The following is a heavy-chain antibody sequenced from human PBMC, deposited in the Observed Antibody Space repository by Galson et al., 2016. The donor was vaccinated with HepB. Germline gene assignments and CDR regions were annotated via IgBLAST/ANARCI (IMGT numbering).Heavy chain of an antibody. CDR2: ITNKGGST. J-gene: IGHJ4*02. CDR3: VKGTGAYGSGKDY. V-gene: IGHV3-64D*06. CDR1: GFTFSSHS. D-gene: IGHD3-10*01. Sequence: SLRLSCAASGFTFSSHSMHWVRQTPGKGLEYVAGITNKGGSTFYADSVKGRFTVSRDNSENMAFLQMSSLRPADTAMYYCVKGTGAYGSGKDYWGQGTLVTVSS.